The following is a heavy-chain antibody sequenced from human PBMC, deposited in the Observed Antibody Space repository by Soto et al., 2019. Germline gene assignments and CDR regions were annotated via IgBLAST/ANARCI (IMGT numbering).Heavy chain of an antibody. J-gene: IGHJ5*02. Sequence: EVQLVESGGGVVRPGGSLRLSCAASGFTFDDYGMSWVRQAPGKGLEWVSGINWNGGSTGYADSVKGRFTISRDNAKKSLVLEMNRLGAEDTALDHCARVIGYSSSSVWSGDTIWFDPWGQGTLVTVSS. V-gene: IGHV3-20*01. CDR2: INWNGGST. CDR3: ARVIGYSSSSVWSGDTIWFDP. D-gene: IGHD6-6*01. CDR1: GFTFDDYG.